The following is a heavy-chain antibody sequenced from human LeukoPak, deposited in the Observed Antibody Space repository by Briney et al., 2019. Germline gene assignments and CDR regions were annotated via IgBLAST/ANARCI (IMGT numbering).Heavy chain of an antibody. D-gene: IGHD3-16*01. CDR2: IYPGDSET. V-gene: IGHV5-51*01. J-gene: IGHJ4*02. CDR3: ARHGNLWEFRDDY. CDR1: GYSFSTNW. Sequence: GESLKISWQGSGYSFSTNWIGWARQMPGKGLEWMGIIYPGDSETRYSPSFRGQVTISADKSLNTAYLQWTSLKASDTAMYYCARHGNLWEFRDDYWGQGTLVTVSS.